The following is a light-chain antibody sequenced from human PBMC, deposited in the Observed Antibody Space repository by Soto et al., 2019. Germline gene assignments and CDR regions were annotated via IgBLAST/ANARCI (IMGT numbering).Light chain of an antibody. Sequence: EIVLTQSPGTLSLSPGERATLSCRASQSVSSSYFAWYQQKPGQAPRLLIYGASSRATDIPDRFSGSGSGTDFTLTISRLEPEDFAVYYCQQYDSSPWTFGQGIKVEIK. CDR3: QQYDSSPWT. V-gene: IGKV3-20*01. CDR1: QSVSSSY. CDR2: GAS. J-gene: IGKJ1*01.